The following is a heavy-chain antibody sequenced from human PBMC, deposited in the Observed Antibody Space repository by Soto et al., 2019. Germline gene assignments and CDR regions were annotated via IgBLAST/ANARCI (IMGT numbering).Heavy chain of an antibody. V-gene: IGHV3-20*01. D-gene: IGHD3-10*01. Sequence: GGSLRLSCAASGFTFDDYGMSWVRQAPGKGLEWVSGINWNGGSTGYADSVKGRFTISRDNAKNSLYLQTNSLRAEDTALYHCARGRITMVRREVLDYWGQGTLVTVSS. J-gene: IGHJ4*02. CDR2: INWNGGST. CDR3: ARGRITMVRREVLDY. CDR1: GFTFDDYG.